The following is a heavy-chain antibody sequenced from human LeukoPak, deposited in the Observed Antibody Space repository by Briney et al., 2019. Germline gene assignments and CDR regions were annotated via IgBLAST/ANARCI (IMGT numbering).Heavy chain of an antibody. V-gene: IGHV3-30-3*01. D-gene: IGHD5-24*01. CDR2: IPYDGTNE. CDR1: GFTFSNYA. J-gene: IGHJ5*02. Sequence: GYLLLSCASSGFTFSNYAMHWVRQAPGKGLEWVAVIPYDGTNEYYADSVKGRFTIPRDNSKNTLYLQMNSLRAEDTAVYYCTRDEAGREMPTGPWGQGTLVTVSS. CDR3: TRDEAGREMPTGP.